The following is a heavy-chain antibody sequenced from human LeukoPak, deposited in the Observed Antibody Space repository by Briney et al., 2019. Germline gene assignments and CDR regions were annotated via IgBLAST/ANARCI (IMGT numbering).Heavy chain of an antibody. V-gene: IGHV1-18*01. D-gene: IGHD6-19*01. CDR2: ISAYNGNT. Sequence: ASVKVSCKASGYTFTSYGISWVRQAPGQGLEWMGWISAYNGNTNYAQKLQGRVTMTTDTPTSTAYMELRSLRSDDTAVYYCARDAKSSGWYSYWYFDLWGRGTLVTVSS. CDR1: GYTFTSYG. CDR3: ARDAKSSGWYSYWYFDL. J-gene: IGHJ2*01.